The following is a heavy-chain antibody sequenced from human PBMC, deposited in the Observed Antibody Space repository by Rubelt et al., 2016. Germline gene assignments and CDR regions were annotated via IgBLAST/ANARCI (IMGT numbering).Heavy chain of an antibody. CDR2: IYYSGST. CDR3: ARHPLSSGCPDY. D-gene: IGHD6-19*01. J-gene: IGHJ4*02. V-gene: IGHV4-28*01. CDR1: GYSISSSNW. Sequence: QVQLQESGPGLVKPSDTLSLTCAVSGYSISSSNWWGWIRQPPGKGLEWIGSIYYSGSTYYNPSLKSRGTISVDTSKNQFSLGVSVVTAADTAVYYCARHPLSSGCPDYWGQGTLVTVSS.